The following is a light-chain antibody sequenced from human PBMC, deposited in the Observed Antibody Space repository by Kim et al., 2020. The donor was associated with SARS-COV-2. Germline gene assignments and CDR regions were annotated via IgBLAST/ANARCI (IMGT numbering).Light chain of an antibody. Sequence: DIVLTQSPGTLSLSPGDTGTLSCRASQSIRKNYLAWYQQKPGQPPRLLIHGAFTRATGIPDRFSGSGSGTDFTLTISRLEPEDFVVYYCQQYGDTPLTFGPGTKVDIK. V-gene: IGKV3-20*01. J-gene: IGKJ3*01. CDR1: QSIRKNY. CDR3: QQYGDTPLT. CDR2: GAF.